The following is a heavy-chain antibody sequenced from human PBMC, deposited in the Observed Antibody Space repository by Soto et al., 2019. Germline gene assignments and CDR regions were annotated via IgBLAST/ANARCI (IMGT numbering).Heavy chain of an antibody. D-gene: IGHD6-6*01. CDR1: GYTFTSYG. CDR2: ISAYNGNT. Sequence: ASVKVSCKASGYTFTSYGISWVRQAPGQGLEWMGWISAYNGNTNYAQKLQGRVTMTTDTSTSTAYMELRSLRSDDTAVYYCARDLISGPRSSSRYWGQGTLVTVSS. CDR3: ARDLISGPRSSSRY. J-gene: IGHJ4*02. V-gene: IGHV1-18*01.